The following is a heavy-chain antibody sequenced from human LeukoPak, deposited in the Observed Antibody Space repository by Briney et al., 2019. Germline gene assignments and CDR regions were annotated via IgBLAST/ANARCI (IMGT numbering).Heavy chain of an antibody. CDR3: ARTWNDDWFDP. CDR1: GSTFSSYE. D-gene: IGHD1-1*01. Sequence: GGSLRLSCAASGSTFSSYEMNWVRQAPGKGLEWVSYISSSGSTIYYADSVKGRFTISRDNAKNSLHLQMNSLRAEDTAVYYCARTWNDDWFDPWGQGTLVTVSS. CDR2: ISSSGSTI. V-gene: IGHV3-48*03. J-gene: IGHJ5*02.